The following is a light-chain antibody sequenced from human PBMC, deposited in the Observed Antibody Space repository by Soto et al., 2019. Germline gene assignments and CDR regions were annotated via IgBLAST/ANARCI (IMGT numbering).Light chain of an antibody. V-gene: IGKV3-15*01. J-gene: IGKJ5*01. CDR1: QRVYSN. Sequence: EILMTQSPDTPSVSPWESATLSCRASQRVYSNLAWYQQRRGQAPRLLIYGASTRATGVPARFSGRGSGTEFTLTISSLQSEDFAVYYCQQYSNWPPNTFGQGTRLEIK. CDR3: QQYSNWPPNT. CDR2: GAS.